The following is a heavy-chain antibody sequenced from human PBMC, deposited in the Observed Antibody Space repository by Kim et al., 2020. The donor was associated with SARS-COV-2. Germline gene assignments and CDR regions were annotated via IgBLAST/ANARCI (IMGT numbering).Heavy chain of an antibody. D-gene: IGHD2-2*01. J-gene: IGHJ4*02. V-gene: IGHV1-18*01. CDR1: GYTFTSYG. Sequence: ASVKVSCKASGYTFTSYGISWVRQAPGQGLEWMGWISAYNGNTNYAQKLQGRVTMTTDTSTSTAYMELRSLRSDDTAVYYCVRGGRLGYCSSTSCYYFDYWGQGTLVTVSS. CDR2: ISAYNGNT. CDR3: VRGGRLGYCSSTSCYYFDY.